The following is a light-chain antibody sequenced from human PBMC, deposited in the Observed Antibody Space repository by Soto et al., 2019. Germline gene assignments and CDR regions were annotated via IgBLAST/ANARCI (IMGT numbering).Light chain of an antibody. CDR2: GAS. J-gene: IGKJ1*01. CDR1: QSVSSD. Sequence: EKVMNNAPATLSVSPGESAIHSCRASQSVSSDLAWYQQKPGQAPRLLIYGASNRATGIPDRFSGSGSGTDFTLTISRLEPEDFAVYYCQQYGRSGTFGQGTKVDI. V-gene: IGKV3-20*01. CDR3: QQYGRSGT.